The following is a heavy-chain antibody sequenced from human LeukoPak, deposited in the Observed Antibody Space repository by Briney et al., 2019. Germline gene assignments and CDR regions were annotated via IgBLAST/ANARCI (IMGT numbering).Heavy chain of an antibody. CDR1: GYTFTGYY. J-gene: IGHJ5*02. Sequence: ASVKVSCKASGYTFTGYYMHWVRQAPGQGLEWMGWINPNSGGTNYAQKFQGRVTMTRDTSISTAYMELSRLRFDDTAVYYCARANSRTMVRENWFDPWGQGTLVTVSP. CDR2: INPNSGGT. CDR3: ARANSRTMVRENWFDP. D-gene: IGHD3-10*01. V-gene: IGHV1-2*02.